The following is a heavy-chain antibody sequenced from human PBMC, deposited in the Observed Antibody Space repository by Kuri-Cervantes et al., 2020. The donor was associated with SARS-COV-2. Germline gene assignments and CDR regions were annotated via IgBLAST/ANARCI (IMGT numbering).Heavy chain of an antibody. V-gene: IGHV4-34*01. CDR1: GGSFSGYY. Sequence: SETLSLTCAVYGGSFSGYYWSWIRQPPGKGLEWIGEINHSGSTNYNPSLKSRVTISVDTSKNQFSLKLSSVTAADTAVYYCARDDDISNGLDPWGQGTLVTVSS. CDR2: INHSGST. CDR3: ARDDDISNGLDP. D-gene: IGHD3-22*01. J-gene: IGHJ5*02.